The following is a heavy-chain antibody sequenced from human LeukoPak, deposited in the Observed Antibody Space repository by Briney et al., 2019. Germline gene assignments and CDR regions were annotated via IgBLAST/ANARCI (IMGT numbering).Heavy chain of an antibody. CDR1: GFTFSSYA. Sequence: QPGGSLRLSCSASGFTFSSYAMHWVRQAPGKGLEYVSAISSNGGSTCYADSVKGRFTISRDNSKNTLYLQMSSLRAEDTAVYYCVKGGTTVTTLFYFDYWGQGTLVTVSS. CDR3: VKGGTTVTTLFYFDY. V-gene: IGHV3-64D*06. J-gene: IGHJ4*02. CDR2: ISSNGGST. D-gene: IGHD4-17*01.